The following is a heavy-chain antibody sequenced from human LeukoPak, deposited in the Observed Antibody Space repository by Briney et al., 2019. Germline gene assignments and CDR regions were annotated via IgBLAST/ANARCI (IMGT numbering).Heavy chain of an antibody. CDR1: GVTFSNHF. J-gene: IGHJ3*02. Sequence: PGGSLRLSCAASGVTFSNHFMHWLRPAPGKGREWGANIASDGSHTYYVESVKGRFTISRDNSKNPLYLQMNSLRAEDTAVYFCGRERRVTILHSGAFDIWGQGTMVTVSS. V-gene: IGHV3-30-3*01. CDR2: IASDGSHT. D-gene: IGHD2-21*01. CDR3: GRERRVTILHSGAFDI.